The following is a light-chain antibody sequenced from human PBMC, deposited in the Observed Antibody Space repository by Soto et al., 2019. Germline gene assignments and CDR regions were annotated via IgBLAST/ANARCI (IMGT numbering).Light chain of an antibody. CDR3: CSYAGTYSYV. J-gene: IGLJ1*01. V-gene: IGLV2-11*01. CDR2: DVS. CDR1: SSDVGAYNY. Sequence: QSVLTQPRSVSGSPGQSVTISCTGTSSDVGAYNYVSWYQQHPGKAPKFMIYDVSKRPSGVPDRFSGSKSGNTASLTISGLQAGGEADYYCCSYAGTYSYVFGTGTKV.